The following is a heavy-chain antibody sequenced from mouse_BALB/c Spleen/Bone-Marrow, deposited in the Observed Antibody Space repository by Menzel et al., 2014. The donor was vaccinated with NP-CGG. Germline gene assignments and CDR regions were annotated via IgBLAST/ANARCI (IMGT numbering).Heavy chain of an antibody. V-gene: IGHV14-3*02. Sequence: VHVKQSGAELVKPGASVKLSCTASGFNIKDTYMHWVKQRPEQGLEWIGRIDPANGNTKYDPKFQGKATITADTSPNTAYLQLSSLTSEDTAVYYCAMYYYGSSLFAYWGQGTLVTVSA. CDR1: GFNIKDTY. D-gene: IGHD1-1*01. CDR3: AMYYYGSSLFAY. J-gene: IGHJ3*01. CDR2: IDPANGNT.